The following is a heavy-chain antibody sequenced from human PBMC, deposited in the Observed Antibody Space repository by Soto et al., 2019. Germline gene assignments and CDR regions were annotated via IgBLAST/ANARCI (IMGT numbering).Heavy chain of an antibody. CDR2: ISGVGGTT. V-gene: IGHV3-23*01. CDR1: GFIFSAYA. D-gene: IGHD3-10*01. CDR3: AKDMGY. Sequence: EVQLLESGGGLVQPGGSLRLSCTGSGFIFSAYAMSWVRQAPGKGLEWVASISGVGGTTYYADSVKGRFTISRDNSKNTLYLQMNGLGGADTAIYYCAKDMGYWGQGTLVTVSS. J-gene: IGHJ4*02.